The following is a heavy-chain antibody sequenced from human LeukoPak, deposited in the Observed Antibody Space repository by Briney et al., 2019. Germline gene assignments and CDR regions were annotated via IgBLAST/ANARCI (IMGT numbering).Heavy chain of an antibody. J-gene: IGHJ4*02. CDR3: AKLFKRFGGRRNSGSSMYYFDY. D-gene: IGHD1-26*01. CDR1: GFTFSSYA. Sequence: GGSLRLSCAASGFTFSSYAMSWVRQAPGKGLGWVSAISGSGGSTYYADSVKGRFTISRDNSKNTLYLQMNSLRAEDTAVYYCAKLFKRFGGRRNSGSSMYYFDYWGQGTLVTVSS. CDR2: ISGSGGST. V-gene: IGHV3-23*01.